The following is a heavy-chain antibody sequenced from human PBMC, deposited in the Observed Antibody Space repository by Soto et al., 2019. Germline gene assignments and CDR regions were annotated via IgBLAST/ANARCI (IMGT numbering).Heavy chain of an antibody. CDR2: ISNNGDTA. V-gene: IGHV3-23*01. CDR1: GFTFSSYA. J-gene: IGHJ4*02. CDR3: AKSRVFIGAIVTLLDS. D-gene: IGHD3-16*02. Sequence: EVQLLESGGGLVQPGGSLTLSCATSGFTFSSYAMVWVRQAAEKGLEWVASISNNGDTAYYADSVKGRFTISRGNSENTVYLQMNGLRADDTALYFCAKSRVFIGAIVTLLDSWGQGTQVTVSS.